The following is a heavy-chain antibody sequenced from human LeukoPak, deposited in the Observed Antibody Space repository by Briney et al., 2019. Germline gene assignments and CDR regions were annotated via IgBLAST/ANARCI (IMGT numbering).Heavy chain of an antibody. CDR1: GFTVSSNS. J-gene: IGHJ4*02. CDR2: IKENSVGGTT. Sequence: GGSLRLSCTVSGFTVSSNSMSWVRQAPGKGLEWVGRIKENSVGGTTDYAAPVKGRFTISRDDSKNTVYLEMNSLKTEDTAVYYCTAGLGRTNDDSWGQGTLVTVSS. V-gene: IGHV3-15*01. CDR3: TAGLGRTNDDS. D-gene: IGHD2-8*01.